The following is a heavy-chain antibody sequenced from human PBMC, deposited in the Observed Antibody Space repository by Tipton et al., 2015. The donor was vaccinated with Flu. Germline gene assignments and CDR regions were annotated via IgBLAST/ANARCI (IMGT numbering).Heavy chain of an antibody. CDR3: ARHSGWFDP. CDR2: VSRTGST. CDR1: GDSISSDFY. J-gene: IGHJ5*02. D-gene: IGHD1-26*01. V-gene: IGHV4-38-2*01. Sequence: TLSLTCAVSGDSISSDFYWAWIRQFPGKGLEWIGTVSRTGSTIYNPSLKSRVTISVDTSKNQFSLKLSSVTAADTAVYYCARHSGWFDPWGQGTLVTVSS.